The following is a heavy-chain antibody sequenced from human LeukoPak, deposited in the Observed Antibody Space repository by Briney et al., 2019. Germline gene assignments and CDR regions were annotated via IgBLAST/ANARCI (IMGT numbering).Heavy chain of an antibody. Sequence: PGGSLRLSCAASGFTFSSYSMNWVRQAPGEGLEWVSYITSSSTATYYADSVKGRFTISRDNAKNSLYLQMNSLRAEDTAVYYCARDQGGFDIWGQGTMVTVSS. J-gene: IGHJ3*02. CDR1: GFTFSSYS. CDR3: ARDQGGFDI. V-gene: IGHV3-48*04. CDR2: ITSSSTAT.